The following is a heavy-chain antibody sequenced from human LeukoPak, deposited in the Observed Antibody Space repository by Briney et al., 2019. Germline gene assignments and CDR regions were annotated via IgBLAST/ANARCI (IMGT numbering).Heavy chain of an antibody. CDR3: VRDIRAVGITLYFDY. Sequence: PGGSLRLSCAASGFSFSNYYMSWIRQTPGKGLEWLSYISGSGDDIHLADSVKGRFSISRDNARNSLYLQMNSLRAEDTAMYYCVRDIRAVGITLYFDYWGQGILVTVTS. V-gene: IGHV3-11*01. D-gene: IGHD3-22*01. CDR1: GFSFSNYY. CDR2: ISGSGDDI. J-gene: IGHJ4*02.